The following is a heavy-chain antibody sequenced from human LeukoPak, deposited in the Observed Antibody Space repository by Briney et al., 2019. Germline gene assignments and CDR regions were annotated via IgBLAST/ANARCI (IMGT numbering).Heavy chain of an antibody. V-gene: IGHV4-34*01. D-gene: IGHD1-26*01. CDR1: GGSFSGYY. CDR3: ARSPPPRRGVGATPWFDP. Sequence: KPSETLSLTCAVYGGSFSGYYWSWIRQPPGKGLEWIGEINHSGSTNYNPSLKSRVTISVDTSKNQFSLKLSSVTAADTAVYYCARSPPPRRGVGATPWFDPWGQGTLVTVSS. CDR2: INHSGST. J-gene: IGHJ5*02.